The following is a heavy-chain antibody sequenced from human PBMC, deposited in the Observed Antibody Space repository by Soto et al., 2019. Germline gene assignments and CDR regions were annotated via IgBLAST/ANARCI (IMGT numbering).Heavy chain of an antibody. CDR3: ARGGIVARLFDP. V-gene: IGHV3-23*01. J-gene: IGHJ5*02. Sequence: PGGPLILSCSASRSTFGSSAMTWVRQAPGEGLEWVSSIGWSGTDTYYADFVMGRFTISRDNSKNTLHLQINSLRVEDTAVYNCARGGIVARLFDPWGHGTLVTVYS. D-gene: IGHD6-6*01. CDR2: IGWSGTDT. CDR1: RSTFGSSA.